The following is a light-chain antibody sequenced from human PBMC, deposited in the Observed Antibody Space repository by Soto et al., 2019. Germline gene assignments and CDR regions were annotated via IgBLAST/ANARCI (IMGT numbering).Light chain of an antibody. V-gene: IGLV1-44*01. J-gene: IGLJ3*02. CDR1: RSNIGNNA. CDR3: ATWDDSLNARGV. Sequence: QSVLTQPHSASGTPGQRVTISCSGSRSNIGNNAVSWYQQFPGTAPKLLIYNNNQRPSGVPDRFSGSKSGPSASLAISGLQSEDEADYYCATWDDSLNARGVFGGGTKLTVL. CDR2: NNN.